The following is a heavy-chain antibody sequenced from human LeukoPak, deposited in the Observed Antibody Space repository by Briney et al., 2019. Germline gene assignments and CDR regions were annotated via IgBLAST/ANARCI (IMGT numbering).Heavy chain of an antibody. Sequence: GGSLRLSCAASGFTFSSYWVHWVRHAPGKGLVWVSRINSDGSSTIYADSVKGRFTISRDNAKNTLDLQMNSLRAEDTAVYYCAILSGTYTGDWGQGTLVTVSS. CDR1: GFTFSSYW. V-gene: IGHV3-74*01. D-gene: IGHD1-26*01. CDR3: AILSGTYTGD. CDR2: INSDGSST. J-gene: IGHJ4*02.